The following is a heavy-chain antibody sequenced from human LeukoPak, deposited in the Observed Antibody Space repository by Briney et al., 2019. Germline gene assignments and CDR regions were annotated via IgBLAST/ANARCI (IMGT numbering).Heavy chain of an antibody. CDR1: GGSISSSSYY. D-gene: IGHD1-14*01. CDR3: ARPIIGTIGAFDI. CDR2: IYYSGST. V-gene: IGHV4-39*01. J-gene: IGHJ3*02. Sequence: SETLSLTCTVSGGSISSSSYYWGWIRLPPGKGLEWIGSIYYSGSTYYNPSLKSRVTISVDTSKNQFSLKLSSVTAADTAVYYCARPIIGTIGAFDIWGQGTMVTVSS.